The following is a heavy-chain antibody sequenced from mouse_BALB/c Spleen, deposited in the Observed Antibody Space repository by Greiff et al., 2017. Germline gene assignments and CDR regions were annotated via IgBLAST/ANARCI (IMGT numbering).Heavy chain of an antibody. Sequence: EVQLQQSGPELVKPGASVKISCKASGYTFTDYNMHWVKQSHGKSLEWIGYIYPYNGGTGYNQKFKSKATLTVDNSSSTAYMELRSLTSEDSAVYYCARGDYGNFYFDYWGQGTTLTVSS. J-gene: IGHJ2*01. CDR1: GYTFTDYN. CDR2: IYPYNGGT. CDR3: ARGDYGNFYFDY. V-gene: IGHV1S29*02. D-gene: IGHD2-1*01.